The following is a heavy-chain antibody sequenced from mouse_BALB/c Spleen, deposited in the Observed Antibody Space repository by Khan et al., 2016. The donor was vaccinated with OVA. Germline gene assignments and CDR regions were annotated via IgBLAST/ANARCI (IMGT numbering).Heavy chain of an antibody. CDR1: RFTFSSYV. CDR3: AREAYRYDEYYFDY. CDR2: ISSGGST. V-gene: IGHV5-6-5*01. D-gene: IGHD2-14*01. J-gene: IGHJ2*01. Sequence: EVQLVESGGSSVKPGGSLKLSCAVSRFTFSSYVMSWVRQTPEKRLEWVASISSGGSTYYPDSVKGRFTISRDNARNIVNLQMGSLRSEDMAIYYCAREAYRYDEYYFDYWGQGTTLTVSS.